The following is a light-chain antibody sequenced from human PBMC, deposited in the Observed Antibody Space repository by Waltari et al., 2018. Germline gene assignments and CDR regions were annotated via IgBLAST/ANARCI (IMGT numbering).Light chain of an antibody. Sequence: EIVLTQSPATLSLSPGERATLSCRASQRVSSYLAWYQQKPGQAPRLLIYDASNRATGIPARFSGRGSVTDFTLTISSLEPEDFAVYYCQQRSNWPGFTFGPGTKVDIK. J-gene: IGKJ3*01. CDR1: QRVSSY. V-gene: IGKV3-11*01. CDR3: QQRSNWPGFT. CDR2: DAS.